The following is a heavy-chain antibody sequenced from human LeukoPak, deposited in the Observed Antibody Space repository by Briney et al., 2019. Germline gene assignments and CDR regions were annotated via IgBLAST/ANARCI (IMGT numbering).Heavy chain of an antibody. CDR1: GGSFSGYY. V-gene: IGHV4-34*01. D-gene: IGHD2-2*01. CDR2: INHSGST. Sequence: PSETLSLTCAVYGGSFSGYYWSWIRPPPGKGLEWIGEINHSGSTNYNPSLKSRVTISVDTSKNQFSLKLSSVTAADTAVYYCARGVSIVVVPAAHRKRNYYYMDVWGKGTTVTVSS. CDR3: ARGVSIVVVPAAHRKRNYYYMDV. J-gene: IGHJ6*03.